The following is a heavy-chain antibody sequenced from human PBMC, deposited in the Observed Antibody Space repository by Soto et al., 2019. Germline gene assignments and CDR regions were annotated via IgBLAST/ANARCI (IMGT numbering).Heavy chain of an antibody. CDR2: IIPIFGTA. V-gene: IGHV1-69*13. CDR3: ATRRGFGVVTYFDY. CDR1: GGTFSSYA. J-gene: IGHJ4*02. D-gene: IGHD3-3*01. Sequence: ASVKVSCKASGGTFSSYAISWVRQAPGQGLEWMGGIIPIFGTANYGQKFQGRVTITADESTSTAYIELSSPRSEDTAVYYCATRRGFGVVTYFDYWGQGTLVTVSS.